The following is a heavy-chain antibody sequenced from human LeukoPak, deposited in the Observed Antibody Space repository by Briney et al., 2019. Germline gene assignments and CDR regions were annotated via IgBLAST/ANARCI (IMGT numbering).Heavy chain of an antibody. V-gene: IGHV1-46*01. Sequence: ASVKVSCKASGYTFTTFFMHWVRQAPGQGLEWMGIINPSGGTTTYAQKFQGRVSLTRDMSTSTVYMELSSLTSEDTAVYYCVRDMVHSGYFVYWGQGTLVTVSS. CDR3: VRDMVHSGYFVY. CDR1: GYTFTTFF. J-gene: IGHJ1*01. CDR2: INPSGGTT. D-gene: IGHD5-18*01.